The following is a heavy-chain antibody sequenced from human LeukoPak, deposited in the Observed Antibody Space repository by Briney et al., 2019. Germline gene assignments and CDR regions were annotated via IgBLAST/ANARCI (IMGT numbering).Heavy chain of an antibody. V-gene: IGHV1-8*01. D-gene: IGHD3-22*01. CDR1: GYTFTSYD. Sequence: GASVKVSCKASGYTFTSYDINWVRQATGQGLEWMGWMNPNSGNTGYAQKFQGRVTMTRNTSISTAYMELSSLRSEDTAVYYCARGYYDSSGYFGHNWFDPWGQGTLVTVSS. J-gene: IGHJ5*02. CDR3: ARGYYDSSGYFGHNWFDP. CDR2: MNPNSGNT.